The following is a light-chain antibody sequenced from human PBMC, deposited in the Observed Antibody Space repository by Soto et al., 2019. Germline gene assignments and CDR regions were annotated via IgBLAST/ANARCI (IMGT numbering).Light chain of an antibody. Sequence: QSALTQPASVSGSPGQSITISCTGTSSDVGDYDYVSWYQQQPGKAPQLMIYDVSDRPSGVPNRFSGSKSGNTASLTISGLQAEDEADYSCSSYSGTSTLVFGGGTKLTVL. CDR2: DVS. J-gene: IGLJ2*01. V-gene: IGLV2-14*01. CDR1: SSDVGDYDY. CDR3: SSYSGTSTLV.